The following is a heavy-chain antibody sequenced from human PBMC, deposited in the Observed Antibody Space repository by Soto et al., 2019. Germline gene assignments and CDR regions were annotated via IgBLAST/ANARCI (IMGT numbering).Heavy chain of an antibody. V-gene: IGHV3-20*04. CDR2: LNSNGGST. D-gene: IGHD2-15*01. CDR1: GFPFDEFG. J-gene: IGHJ4*02. CDR3: ARAVRYCSGGRCSYFDY. Sequence: GGSMRLSCAASGFPFDEFGMTWVRQVPGKGVEWVSALNSNGGSTGYADSVQGRFTISRDNAKDSLYLQMNNLRAEDTALYYCARAVRYCSGGRCSYFDYWGQGTLVTVSS.